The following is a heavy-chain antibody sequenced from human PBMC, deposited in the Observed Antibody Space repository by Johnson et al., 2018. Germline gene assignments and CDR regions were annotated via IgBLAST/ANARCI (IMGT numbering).Heavy chain of an antibody. J-gene: IGHJ1*01. D-gene: IGHD1-14*01. CDR2: LSRSNSYG. V-gene: IGHV3-21*01. CDR3: VRDLSTTTGGYFQH. CDR1: GFTFSSYS. Sequence: VQLVQSGGGLVKPGGSLRLSCVASGFTFSSYSMTWVRQAPGKGLEWVSSLSRSNSYGYYADSVKGRFTISRDNAKNSLDLQMNSLRVEDTAVYYCVRDLSTTTGGYFQHWGQGTLVTVSS.